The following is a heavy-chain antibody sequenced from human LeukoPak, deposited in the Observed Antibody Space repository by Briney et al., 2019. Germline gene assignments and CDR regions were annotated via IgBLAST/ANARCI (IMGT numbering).Heavy chain of an antibody. CDR1: GGTFNSYA. D-gene: IGHD2-15*01. CDR2: IIPIYGTA. V-gene: IGHV1-69*13. Sequence: GASVKVSCKASGGTFNSYAISWVRQAPGQGLEWMGGIIPIYGTANYAQKFQGRVTITADESTTTAYMELSSLRSEDTAVYYCARDCSGGNCYSGVIDYWGQGIQVIVSS. J-gene: IGHJ4*02. CDR3: ARDCSGGNCYSGVIDY.